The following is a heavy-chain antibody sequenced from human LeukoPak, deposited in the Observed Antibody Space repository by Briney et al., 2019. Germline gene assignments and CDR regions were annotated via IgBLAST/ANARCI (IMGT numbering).Heavy chain of an antibody. CDR3: ARVGGSGWPTPYFDY. D-gene: IGHD6-19*01. CDR1: GYSISSGYY. J-gene: IGHJ4*02. V-gene: IGHV4-38-2*02. Sequence: PSETLSLTCTVSGYSISSGYYWGWIRQPPGKGLEWIGSIYHSGSTYNNPSLKSRVTISVDTSKNQFSLKLSSVTAADTAVYYCARVGGSGWPTPYFDYWGQGTLVTVSS. CDR2: IYHSGST.